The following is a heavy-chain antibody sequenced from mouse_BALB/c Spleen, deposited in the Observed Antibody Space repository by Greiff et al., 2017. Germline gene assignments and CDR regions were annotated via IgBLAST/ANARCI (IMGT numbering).Heavy chain of an antibody. CDR3: AREEVRRAMDY. CDR2: IDPSDSET. D-gene: IGHD2-14*01. Sequence: QVQLKQPGAELVKPGAPVKLSCKASGYTFTSYWMNWVKQRPGRGLEWIGRIDPSDSETHYNQKFKDKATLTVDKSSSTAYIQLSSLTSEDSAVYYCAREEVRRAMDYWGQGTPVTASS. J-gene: IGHJ4*01. CDR1: GYTFTSYW. V-gene: IGHV1-69*02.